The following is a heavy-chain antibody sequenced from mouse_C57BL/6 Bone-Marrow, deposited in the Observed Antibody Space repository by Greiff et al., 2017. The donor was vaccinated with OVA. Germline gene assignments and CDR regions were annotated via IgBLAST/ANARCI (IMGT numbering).Heavy chain of an antibody. CDR1: GYTFTNYW. CDR3: ARLGQLRLRAMDY. Sequence: QVQLQQSGAELVRPGTSVKMSCKASGYTFTNYWIGWAKQRPGHGLEWIGDIYPGGGYTNYNEKFKGKATLTADKSSSTAYMQFSSLTSEDSAIYYCARLGQLRLRAMDYWGQGTSVTVSS. D-gene: IGHD3-2*02. J-gene: IGHJ4*01. V-gene: IGHV1-63*01. CDR2: IYPGGGYT.